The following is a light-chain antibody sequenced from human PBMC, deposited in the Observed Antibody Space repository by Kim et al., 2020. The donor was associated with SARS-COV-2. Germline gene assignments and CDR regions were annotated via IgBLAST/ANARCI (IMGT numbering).Light chain of an antibody. CDR2: VNSDGSH. V-gene: IGLV4-69*01. Sequence: QPVLTQSPSASASLGASVKLTCTLSSGHTNAIAWHQQQPGKGPRYLMKVNSDGSHIKGDGIPDRFSGSRSGAKHYLTISSLQSEDEADYYCQTWDTGIQVFGGGTQLTVL. CDR3: QTWDTGIQV. J-gene: IGLJ2*01. CDR1: SGHTNA.